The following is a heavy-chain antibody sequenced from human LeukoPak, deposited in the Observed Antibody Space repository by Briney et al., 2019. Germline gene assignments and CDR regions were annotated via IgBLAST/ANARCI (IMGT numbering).Heavy chain of an antibody. Sequence: PSETLSLTCTVSGGSISSGGYYWSWIRQHPGKGLEWIGYIYYSGSTYYNPSLKSRVTISVDTSKNQFSLKLSSVTAADTAVYCCARGWRTGIDCWGQGTLVTVSS. CDR2: IYYSGST. CDR3: ARGWRTGIDC. CDR1: GGSISSGGYY. J-gene: IGHJ4*02. D-gene: IGHD1-14*01. V-gene: IGHV4-31*03.